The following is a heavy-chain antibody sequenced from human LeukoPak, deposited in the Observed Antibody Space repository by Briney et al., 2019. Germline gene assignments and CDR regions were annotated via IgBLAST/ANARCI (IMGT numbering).Heavy chain of an antibody. CDR1: GVSISSGGYY. V-gene: IGHV4-31*03. J-gene: IGHJ4*02. CDR3: ARVRKLPLEWDLIDF. D-gene: IGHD1-1*01. CDR2: IYHSGNT. Sequence: KSSETLSLTCTVTGVSISSGGYYWTWIRQRPGEALEWIGYIYHSGNTYYNPSLMSRIVLSVDTSKSQFSLKVTSVTAADTALYYCARVRKLPLEWDLIDFWGQGTLVTVSS.